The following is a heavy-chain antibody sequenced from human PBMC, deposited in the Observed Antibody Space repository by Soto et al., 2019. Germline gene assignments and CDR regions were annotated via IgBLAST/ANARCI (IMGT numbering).Heavy chain of an antibody. CDR2: VSGSGNTP. D-gene: IGHD1-1*01. Sequence: EVQLLESGGGLVQPGGSLRLSCAASGFTFSNYAMTWVRQAPGRGLEWVSGVSGSGNTPYYADSVKGRFTISRDNSKNTLYLQMNSLRADDTAVDFCAKAPNWNHESGYFDCWGQGTLVTVSS. V-gene: IGHV3-23*01. CDR3: AKAPNWNHESGYFDC. J-gene: IGHJ4*02. CDR1: GFTFSNYA.